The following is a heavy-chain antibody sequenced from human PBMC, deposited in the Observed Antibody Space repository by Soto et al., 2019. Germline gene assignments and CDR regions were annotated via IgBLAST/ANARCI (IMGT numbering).Heavy chain of an antibody. CDR2: TYYRSKWYN. D-gene: IGHD3-3*01. CDR1: GDSVSSNSAA. V-gene: IGHV6-1*01. J-gene: IGHJ6*02. Sequence: SQTLSLTCAISGDSVSSNSAAWNWIRQSPSRGLEWLGRTYYRSKWYNDYAVSVKSRITINPDTSKYQFSLQLNSVTPEDTAVYYCARDRGYDFWSGYYYYYYGMDVWGQGTTVTVSS. CDR3: ARDRGYDFWSGYYYYYYGMDV.